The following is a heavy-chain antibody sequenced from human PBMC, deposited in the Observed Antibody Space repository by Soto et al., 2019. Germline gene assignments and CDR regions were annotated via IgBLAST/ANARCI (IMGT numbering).Heavy chain of an antibody. D-gene: IGHD5-12*01. J-gene: IGHJ4*02. CDR3: ARGMATIYY. V-gene: IGHV4-59*01. CDR2: IYYSGST. Sequence: SETLSLTCTVSGGSISSYYWSWIRQPPGKGLEWIGYIYYSGSTNYNPSLKSRVTISVDTSKNQFSLKLSSVTAADTAVYYCARGMATIYYWGQGTLVTVSS. CDR1: GGSISSYY.